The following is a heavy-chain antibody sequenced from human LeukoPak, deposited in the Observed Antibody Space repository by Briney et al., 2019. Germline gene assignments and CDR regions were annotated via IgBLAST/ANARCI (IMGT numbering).Heavy chain of an antibody. D-gene: IGHD7-27*01. V-gene: IGHV1-69*01. CDR3: AKDISPGDLSMVDY. CDR2: IIPIFGTA. CDR1: GGTFSSYA. Sequence: SVKVSCKASGGTFSSYAISWVRQAPGQGLEWMGGIIPIFGTANYAQKFQGRVTITADESTSTAYMELSSLRSEDTAVYYCAKDISPGDLSMVDYWGQGTLVTVSS. J-gene: IGHJ4*02.